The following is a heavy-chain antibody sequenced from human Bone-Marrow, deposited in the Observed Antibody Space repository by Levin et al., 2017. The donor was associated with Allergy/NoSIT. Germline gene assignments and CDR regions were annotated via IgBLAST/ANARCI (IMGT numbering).Heavy chain of an antibody. CDR3: AKGGGSGWYEGY. Sequence: GGSLRLSCAASGFTFSSYNMHWVRQAPGKGLEWVSSITSSSSSMYYADSVKGRFAISRDNAKNSLSLQMNSLRAEDTAVYYCAKGGGSGWYEGYWGQGTLVTVSS. J-gene: IGHJ4*02. CDR1: GFTFSSYN. V-gene: IGHV3-21*01. D-gene: IGHD6-19*01. CDR2: ITSSSSSM.